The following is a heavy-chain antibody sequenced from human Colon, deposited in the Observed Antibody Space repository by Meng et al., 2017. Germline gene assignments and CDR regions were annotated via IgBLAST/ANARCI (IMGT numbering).Heavy chain of an antibody. Sequence: SGPVLVNPSETISLTCLVSGSSVTKPYWHWLRQTPGQGLEWIGYAFYTGRTNYNPSLQSRATIFVDTSKNQFSLSLTSVTGADTAVYYCARERVVGFLDSWGQGTLVTVSS. CDR3: ARERVVGFLDS. V-gene: IGHV4-59*02. CDR1: GSSVTKPY. J-gene: IGHJ4*02. D-gene: IGHD1-26*01. CDR2: AFYTGRT.